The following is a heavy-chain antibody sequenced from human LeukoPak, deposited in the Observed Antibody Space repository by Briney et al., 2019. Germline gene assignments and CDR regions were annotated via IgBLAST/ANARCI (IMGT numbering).Heavy chain of an antibody. V-gene: IGHV4-34*01. D-gene: IGHD4-11*01. J-gene: IGHJ3*02. CDR2: INHSGST. CDR1: GGSFSGYY. CDR3: ASPTGGTFDI. Sequence: SETLSLTCAVYGGSFSGYYWSWIRQPPGKGLEWIGEINHSGSTNYNPSLKSRVTISVDKSKNQFSLRLSSVTAADTAVYYCASPTGGTFDIWGQGTVLTVSS.